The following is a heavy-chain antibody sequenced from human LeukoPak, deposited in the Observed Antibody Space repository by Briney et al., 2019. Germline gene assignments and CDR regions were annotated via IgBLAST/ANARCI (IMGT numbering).Heavy chain of an antibody. CDR2: MYHSGST. Sequence: PSGTLSLTCTVSGASISSDNWWTWVRQPPGKGLEWIGEMYHSGSTYYNPSLKSRVTISVDTSKNQFSLKLSSVTAADTAVYYCARWAKQWLVIAGAFDIWGQGTMVTVSS. D-gene: IGHD6-19*01. CDR3: ARWAKQWLVIAGAFDI. J-gene: IGHJ3*02. V-gene: IGHV4-4*02. CDR1: GASISSDNW.